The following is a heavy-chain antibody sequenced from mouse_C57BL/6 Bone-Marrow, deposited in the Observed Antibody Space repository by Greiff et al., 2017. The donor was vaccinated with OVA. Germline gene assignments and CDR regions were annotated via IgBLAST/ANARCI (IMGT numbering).Heavy chain of an antibody. V-gene: IGHV1-52*01. CDR3: ARLGPYYAMDY. CDR2: IDPSDSET. J-gene: IGHJ4*01. Sequence: QVQLQQPGAELVRPGSSVKLSCKASGYTFTSYWMHWVKQRPIQGLEWIGNIDPSDSETHYNQKFKDKATLTVDKSSSTAYMQLSSLTSEDSAVYYCARLGPYYAMDYWGQGTSVTVSS. CDR1: GYTFTSYW. D-gene: IGHD3-3*01.